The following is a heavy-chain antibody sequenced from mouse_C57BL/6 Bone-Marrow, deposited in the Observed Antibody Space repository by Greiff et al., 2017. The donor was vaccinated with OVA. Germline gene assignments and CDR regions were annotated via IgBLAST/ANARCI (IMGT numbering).Heavy chain of an antibody. Sequence: QVQLQQPGAELVKPGASVKMSCKASGYTFTSYWITWVKQRPGQGLEWIGDIYPGSGSTNYNEKFKSKATLTVDTSSSTAYMQLSSLTSEDSAVYYCASRLLIYYYGSSFYAMDYWGQGTSVTVSS. CDR2: IYPGSGST. J-gene: IGHJ4*01. CDR3: ASRLLIYYYGSSFYAMDY. CDR1: GYTFTSYW. D-gene: IGHD1-1*01. V-gene: IGHV1-55*01.